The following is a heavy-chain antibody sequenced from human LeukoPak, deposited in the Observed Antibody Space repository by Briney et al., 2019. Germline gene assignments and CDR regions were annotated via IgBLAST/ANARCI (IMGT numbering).Heavy chain of an antibody. V-gene: IGHV3-23*01. CDR3: AGSSSWYYFKY. CDR2: ISVGGGGT. CDR1: GFTFSSYA. J-gene: IGHJ4*02. D-gene: IGHD6-13*01. Sequence: GGSLRLSCAASGFTFSSYAMSRVRQPPGKGLEWVSVISVGGGGTTYADSVNGRFTISRDNSKNSLYLQMNSLGAEDTAVYYCAGSSSWYYFKYWGQGTLVTVSS.